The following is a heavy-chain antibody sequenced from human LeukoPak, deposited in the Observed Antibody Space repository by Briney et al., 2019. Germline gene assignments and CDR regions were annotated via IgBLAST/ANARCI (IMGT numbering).Heavy chain of an antibody. J-gene: IGHJ4*02. CDR1: GFTFSSYS. V-gene: IGHV3-21*01. D-gene: IGHD6-13*01. Sequence: PGGSLRLSCAASGFTFSSYSMNWVRQAPGKGLEWVSSISSSSSYIYYADSVKGRFTISRDNAKNSLYLQRNSLRAEDTAVYYCAREAAAGTFGYWGQGTLVTVSS. CDR2: ISSSSSYI. CDR3: AREAAAGTFGY.